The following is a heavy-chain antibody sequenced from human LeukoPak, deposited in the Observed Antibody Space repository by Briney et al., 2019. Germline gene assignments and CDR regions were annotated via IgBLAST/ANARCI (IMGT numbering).Heavy chain of an antibody. Sequence: PGGSLRPSCVAPGFTFSSYSMNWVRQAPGKGLGWVSSISNSSSYIYYADSVKGRFTISRDNAKNSLYLQMNSLRAEDTAVYYCARGDRDLYCSSTSCYPVLGGQGTLVTVSS. CDR3: ARGDRDLYCSSTSCYPVL. D-gene: IGHD2-2*01. V-gene: IGHV3-21*01. CDR2: ISNSSSYI. J-gene: IGHJ4*02. CDR1: GFTFSSYS.